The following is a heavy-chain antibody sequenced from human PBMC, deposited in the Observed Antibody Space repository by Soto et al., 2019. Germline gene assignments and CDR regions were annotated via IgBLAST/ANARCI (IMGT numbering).Heavy chain of an antibody. CDR1: GFMFSAYA. CDR2: MSYDGTNK. J-gene: IGHJ4*01. CDR3: ARDPSPYTSGWYGIDF. V-gene: IGHV3-30-3*01. Sequence: GGSLRLSCTASGFMFSAYAMLWVRQAPGKGLEWVAAMSYDGTNKYYADSLKGRLTISRDNSKNTLFLQMSSLTADDSAVYYCARDPSPYTSGWYGIDFWGLGTLVTVSS. D-gene: IGHD6-19*01.